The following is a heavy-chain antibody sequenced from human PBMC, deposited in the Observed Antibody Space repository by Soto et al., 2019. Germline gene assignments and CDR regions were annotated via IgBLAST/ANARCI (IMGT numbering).Heavy chain of an antibody. J-gene: IGHJ4*02. V-gene: IGHV3-30*04. CDR2: ITSDGSNK. D-gene: IGHD6-19*01. Sequence: PGGSLRLSCAASGFTFGAYAMHWVRQAPGKGLEWVTGITSDGSNKYYADSVKGRFTISRDNAKNTLYLQMNSLRAEDTAVYYCALAVAGPTAIGYWGQGTLVTVSS. CDR1: GFTFGAYA. CDR3: ALAVAGPTAIGY.